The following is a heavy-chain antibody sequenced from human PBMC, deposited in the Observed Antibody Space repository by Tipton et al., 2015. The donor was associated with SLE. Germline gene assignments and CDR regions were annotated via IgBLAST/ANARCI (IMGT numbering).Heavy chain of an antibody. CDR2: ISHSGST. CDR3: ARRDYADDY. Sequence: TLSLTCTVSGGSISSYYWSWIRQHAGKGLEWIGEISHSGSTNYNPSLKSRVTISVDTSKNQFSLKLSSVTAADTAVYYCARRDYADDYWGQGTLVTVSS. J-gene: IGHJ4*02. V-gene: IGHV4-34*01. D-gene: IGHD4-17*01. CDR1: GGSISSYY.